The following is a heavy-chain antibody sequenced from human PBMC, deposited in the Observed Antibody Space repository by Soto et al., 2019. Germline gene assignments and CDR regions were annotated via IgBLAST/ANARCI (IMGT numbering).Heavy chain of an antibody. J-gene: IGHJ5*02. D-gene: IGHD6-6*01. CDR3: AREDAARIERWFDA. CDR1: GGSIISASYS. CDR2: IYSSGST. Sequence: LSLTCAVSGGSIISASYSWNWIRQSPGRGLEWIGHIYSSGSTYYNPSLKSRVSISVDTSNNQFSLKLTSVTAADTAVYFCAREDAARIERWFDAWGQGILVTVS. V-gene: IGHV4-31*11.